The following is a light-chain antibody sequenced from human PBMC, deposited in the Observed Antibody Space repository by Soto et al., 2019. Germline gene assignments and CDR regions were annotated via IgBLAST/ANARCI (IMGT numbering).Light chain of an antibody. CDR3: QQYFTYPYT. J-gene: IGKJ2*01. Sequence: AIRMTQSPSSFSASTGDRVTITWRASQDISSCLAWYQQKVGKAPKLLIYAAATLQRGAPSRFSGSGSGTDFTLTISRLQSEDFAAYYWQQYFTYPYTFGQGTKLEI. CDR1: QDISSC. CDR2: AAA. V-gene: IGKV1-8*01.